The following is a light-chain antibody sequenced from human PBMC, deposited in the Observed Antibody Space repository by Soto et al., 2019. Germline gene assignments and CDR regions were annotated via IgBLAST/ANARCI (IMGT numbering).Light chain of an antibody. CDR2: DAS. V-gene: IGKV3-11*01. Sequence: EIVLTQSPATLSLSPGERATLSCRASQSVSSYLAGYQQKLGQAPRLLIYDASKRATGIPARFSGSGSGTDFTLTISNLEPEDFAVYYCQQRGNWPRTFGQGTKVEIK. J-gene: IGKJ1*01. CDR1: QSVSSY. CDR3: QQRGNWPRT.